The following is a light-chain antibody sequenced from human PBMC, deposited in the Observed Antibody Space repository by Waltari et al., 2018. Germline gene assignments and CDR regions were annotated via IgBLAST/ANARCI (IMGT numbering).Light chain of an antibody. V-gene: IGKV1-NL1*01. CDR2: DAS. CDR3: QQYYSIFLT. CDR1: QGISNS. J-gene: IGKJ1*01. Sequence: DIQMTQSPSSLYASVRDRVILTCRASQGISNSLAWYQQKPGNAPKLLVYDASTLEGGVPSRFSGSGSGTDYTLTISSLQPEDFATYYCQQYYSIFLTFGQGTKVEIK.